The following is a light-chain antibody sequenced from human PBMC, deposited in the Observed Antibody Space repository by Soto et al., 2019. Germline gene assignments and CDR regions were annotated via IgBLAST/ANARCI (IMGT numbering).Light chain of an antibody. CDR1: SSDVGIYNL. CDR2: EAT. CDR3: CSYAGSGTPYL. J-gene: IGLJ1*01. Sequence: QSALTQPASVSGSPGQSITISCTGLSSDVGIYNLVSWYQQHPGKAPKLMIYEATKRPSGVSNRFSGSGSGKTASLTISGLQAEDEADYYCCSYAGSGTPYLFGTGTKLTVL. V-gene: IGLV2-23*01.